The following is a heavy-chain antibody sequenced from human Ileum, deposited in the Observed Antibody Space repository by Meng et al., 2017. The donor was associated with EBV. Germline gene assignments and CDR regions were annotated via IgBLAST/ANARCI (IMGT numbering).Heavy chain of an antibody. CDR3: ASNGDEVDY. CDR1: GYSFSTHG. CDR2: ISAFNGNT. D-gene: IGHD4-17*01. J-gene: IGHJ4*02. Sequence: QGQLGQSGGEVKKPGASVKVSCKTSGYSFSTHGISWVRQAPGQGLEWMGWISAFNGNTNYAQKFQGRLTVTTDTSTNTAYMELRNLRSDDTAVYYCASNGDEVDYWGQGTLVTVFS. V-gene: IGHV1-18*01.